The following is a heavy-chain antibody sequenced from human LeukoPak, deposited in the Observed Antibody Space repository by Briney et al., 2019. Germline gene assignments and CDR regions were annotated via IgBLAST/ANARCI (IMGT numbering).Heavy chain of an antibody. CDR2: IRYDGGNK. CDR1: GFTFSSYS. CDR3: GKLSGRYFFDY. J-gene: IGHJ4*02. D-gene: IGHD1-26*01. Sequence: GGSLRLSCAASGFTFSSYSMNWVRQAPGKGLEWVAFIRYDGGNKYYADSVKGRFTISRDNSKNTLYLQMNNLRAEDTAVYYCGKLSGRYFFDYWGQGTLVTVSS. V-gene: IGHV3-30*02.